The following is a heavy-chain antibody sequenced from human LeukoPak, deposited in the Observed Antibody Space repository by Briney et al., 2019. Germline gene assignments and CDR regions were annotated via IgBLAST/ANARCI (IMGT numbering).Heavy chain of an antibody. D-gene: IGHD3-10*02. V-gene: IGHV3-48*04. J-gene: IGHJ6*04. CDR1: GFTFSSYW. CDR2: ISSSGSTI. CDR3: AELGITMIGGV. Sequence: GGSLRLSCATSGFTFSSYWMSWVRQAPGKGLEWVSYISSSGSTIYYADSVKGRFTISRDNAKNSLYLQMNSLRAEDTAVYYCAELGITMIGGVWGKGTTVTISS.